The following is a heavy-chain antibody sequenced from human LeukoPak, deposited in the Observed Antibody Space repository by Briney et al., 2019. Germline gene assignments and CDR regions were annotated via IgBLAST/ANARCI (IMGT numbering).Heavy chain of an antibody. V-gene: IGHV1-18*01. CDR2: ISAYNGNT. J-gene: IGHJ4*02. Sequence: GASVKVSCKASGYTFTSYGISWVRQAPGQGLEWMGWISAYNGNTNYAQKLQGRVTMTTDTSTSTAYMELRSLRSDDTAVYFCASDVPRDYYDSSQFDYWGQGTLVTVSS. D-gene: IGHD3-22*01. CDR1: GYTFTSYG. CDR3: ASDVPRDYYDSSQFDY.